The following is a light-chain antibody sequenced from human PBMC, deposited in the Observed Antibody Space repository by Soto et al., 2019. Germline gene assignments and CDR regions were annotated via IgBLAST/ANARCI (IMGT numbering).Light chain of an antibody. V-gene: IGKV3-15*01. J-gene: IGKJ1*01. CDR1: QSVSNN. CDR3: QQYNNWWT. CDR2: GAS. Sequence: EIVMTQSPATLSVSPGERATLSCRASQSVSNNLAWYQKKPGQAPRLLIYGASTSATGIPARFSGSGSGTAFTLTISSLQSEDFAFYYCQQYNNWWTFGQGTRVDIK.